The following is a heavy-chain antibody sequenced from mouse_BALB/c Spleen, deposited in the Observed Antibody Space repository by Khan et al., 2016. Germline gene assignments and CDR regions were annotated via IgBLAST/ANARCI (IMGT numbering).Heavy chain of an antibody. D-gene: IGHD2-2*01. CDR2: IRNKANGYTT. CDR3: ASDDPNHGYDGQAFDY. V-gene: IGHV7-3*02. CDR1: GFTFTDYY. Sequence: EVELVESGGGLVQPGDSLRLSCATSGFTFTDYYMSWVRQPPGKALEWLGFIRNKANGYTTEYSASVKGRFTISRDNSQSILYHQMNTLRAEDSATDYCASDDPNHGYDGQAFDYWGPGTTLTVSS. J-gene: IGHJ2*01.